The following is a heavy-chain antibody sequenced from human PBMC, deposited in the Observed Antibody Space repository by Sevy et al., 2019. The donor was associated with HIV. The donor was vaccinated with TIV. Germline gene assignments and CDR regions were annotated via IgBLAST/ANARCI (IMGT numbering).Heavy chain of an antibody. D-gene: IGHD3-22*01. CDR3: ARAEQVTMLVVIGGLYFDF. CDR2: IKQDMSEK. Sequence: GGSLRLSCAASGFTFSSYWMTWVRQAPGKGLEWVANIKQDMSEKYYADSVNGRFTISRDNARHSLYLQMKSLRAEDTAVYYCARAEQVTMLVVIGGLYFDFWGQGTLVTVSS. CDR1: GFTFSSYW. J-gene: IGHJ4*02. V-gene: IGHV3-7*04.